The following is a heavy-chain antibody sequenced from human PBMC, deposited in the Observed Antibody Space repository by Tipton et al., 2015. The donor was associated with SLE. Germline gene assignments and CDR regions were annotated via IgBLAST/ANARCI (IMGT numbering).Heavy chain of an antibody. V-gene: IGHV4-34*01. D-gene: IGHD6-6*01. CDR2: INHSGST. J-gene: IGHJ4*02. CDR1: GGSFSGYH. Sequence: GLVKPSETLSLTCAVYGGSFSGYHWSWIRQPPGEGLEWIGEINHSGSTNYNPSLKSRVTISVDTSKNQFSLKLSSVTAADTAVYYCARRNPYSSSSAIDYWGQGTLVTVSS. CDR3: ARRNPYSSSSAIDY.